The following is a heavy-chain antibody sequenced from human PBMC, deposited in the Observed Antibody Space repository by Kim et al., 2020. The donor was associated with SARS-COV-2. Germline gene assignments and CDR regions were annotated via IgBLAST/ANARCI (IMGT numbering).Heavy chain of an antibody. CDR2: ISSNGGST. D-gene: IGHD3-22*01. CDR1: GFTFSSYA. J-gene: IGHJ4*02. Sequence: GGSLRLSCAASGFTFSSYAMHWVRQAPGKGLEYVSAISSNGGSTYYANSVKGRFTISRDNSKNTLYLQMGSLRAEDMAVYYCARELALYDSSGYYFGLDYWGQGTLVTVSS. V-gene: IGHV3-64*01. CDR3: ARELALYDSSGYYFGLDY.